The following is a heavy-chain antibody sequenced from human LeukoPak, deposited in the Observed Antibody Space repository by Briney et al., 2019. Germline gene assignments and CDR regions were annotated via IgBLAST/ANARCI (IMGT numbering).Heavy chain of an antibody. CDR1: GFTFSSYS. J-gene: IGHJ6*04. CDR2: ISSSSSYI. CDR3: ARGLGYSSGWLTYYYYGMDV. Sequence: GGSLRLSCAASGFTFSSYSMNWVRQDPAEGLVWVSSISSSSSYIYYAESVKGRFTISRDNAKNSLYLQMNSLRAEDTAVYYCARGLGYSSGWLTYYYYGMDVWGKGTTVTVSS. D-gene: IGHD6-19*01. V-gene: IGHV3-21*01.